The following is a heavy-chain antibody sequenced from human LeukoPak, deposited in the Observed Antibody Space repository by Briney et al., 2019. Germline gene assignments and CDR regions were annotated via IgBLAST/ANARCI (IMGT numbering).Heavy chain of an antibody. Sequence: SVKVSCMASGYTVTSYGISWVRQAPGQGLEWMGWISEYNGNTNYAQKLQGRVTMTTDTSTSTAYMELMSLRSDDTAVYYCARDWETVLRYFDWLLHFDFWGQGTLVTVSS. CDR3: ARDWETVLRYFDWLLHFDF. CDR1: GYTVTSYG. CDR2: ISEYNGNT. V-gene: IGHV1-18*01. J-gene: IGHJ4*02. D-gene: IGHD3-9*01.